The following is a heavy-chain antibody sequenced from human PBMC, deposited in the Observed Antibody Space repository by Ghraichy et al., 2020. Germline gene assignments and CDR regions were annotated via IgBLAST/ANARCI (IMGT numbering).Heavy chain of an antibody. J-gene: IGHJ4*02. V-gene: IGHV4-30-2*01. CDR2: IYHSGSA. CDR3: VRVITSGYYKFYFDY. Sequence: SETLSLTCAVSGDSITSGGYSWSWIRQPPGEVLEWIGYIYHSGSAHYNPSLQSRVTMSVDRSKNQFSLKLSSVTAADTAVYYCVRVITSGYYKFYFDYWGQGILVTVSS. CDR1: GDSITSGGYS. D-gene: IGHD3-22*01.